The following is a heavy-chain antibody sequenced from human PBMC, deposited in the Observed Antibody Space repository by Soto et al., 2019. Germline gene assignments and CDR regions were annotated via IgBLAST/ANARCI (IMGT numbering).Heavy chain of an antibody. Sequence: SETLSLTCAVYGGSFSGYYWSWIRQPPGKGLEWIGEINHSGSTNYNPSLKSRVTISVDTSKNQSSLKLSSVTAADTAVYYCARARADILTGYYLRGIYYYGMDVWGQGTTVTVSS. V-gene: IGHV4-34*01. CDR3: ARARADILTGYYLRGIYYYGMDV. J-gene: IGHJ6*02. D-gene: IGHD3-9*01. CDR2: INHSGST. CDR1: GGSFSGYY.